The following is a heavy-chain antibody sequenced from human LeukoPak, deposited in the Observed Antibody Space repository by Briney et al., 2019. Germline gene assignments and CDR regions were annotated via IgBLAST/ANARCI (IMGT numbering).Heavy chain of an antibody. V-gene: IGHV4-59*12. CDR1: GGSISSYY. Sequence: ASETLSLTCTVSGGSISSYYWSWIRQPPGKGLEWIGYIYYSGSTNYNPSLKSRVTISVDTSKNQFSLKLSSVTAADTAVYYCARDTGLRYFDWLPQRPDAFDIWGQGTMVTVSS. CDR2: IYYSGST. J-gene: IGHJ3*02. CDR3: ARDTGLRYFDWLPQRPDAFDI. D-gene: IGHD3-9*01.